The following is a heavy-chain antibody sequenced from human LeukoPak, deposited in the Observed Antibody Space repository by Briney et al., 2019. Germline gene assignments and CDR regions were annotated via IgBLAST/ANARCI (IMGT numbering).Heavy chain of an antibody. J-gene: IGHJ4*02. V-gene: IGHV3-23*01. Sequence: GGSLRLSCAASGFTFSSYAMSWVRQAPGKGLEWVSAISGSGGSTYYADSVKGRFTISRDNSKNTPYLRMNSLRAEDTAVYYCAKVIRMSFIDYWGQGTLVTVSS. CDR2: ISGSGGST. CDR1: GFTFSSYA. D-gene: IGHD2-15*01. CDR3: AKVIRMSFIDY.